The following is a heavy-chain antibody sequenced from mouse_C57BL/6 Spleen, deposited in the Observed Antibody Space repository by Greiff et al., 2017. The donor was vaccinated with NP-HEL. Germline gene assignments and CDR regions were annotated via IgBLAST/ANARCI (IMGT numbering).Heavy chain of an antibody. CDR2: IDPNSGGT. CDR1: GYTFTSYW. V-gene: IGHV1-72*01. CDR3: ARPRHYCYDERDYSAMDY. D-gene: IGHD2-12*01. J-gene: IGHJ4*01. Sequence: VQLQQPGAELVKPGASVKLSCKASGYTFTSYWMHWVKQRPGRGLEWIGRIDPNSGGTNYNQKFKSKATLTVDTPSSTAYMQLSSLTSVDSAVYYCARPRHYCYDERDYSAMDYWGQGTSVTVSS.